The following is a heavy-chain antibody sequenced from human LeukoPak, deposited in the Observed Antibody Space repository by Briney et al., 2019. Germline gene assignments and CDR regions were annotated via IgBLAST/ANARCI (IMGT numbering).Heavy chain of an antibody. J-gene: IGHJ6*03. Sequence: GGSLRLSCAASGFTFSSYWMSWVRQAPGKGLEWVVNIKQDGSEKYYVDSVKGRFTISRDNAKNSLYLQMNSLRAEDTAVYYCASSIAARPTYYYMDVWGKGTTVTVSS. CDR1: GFTFSSYW. D-gene: IGHD6-6*01. V-gene: IGHV3-7*01. CDR2: IKQDGSEK. CDR3: ASSIAARPTYYYMDV.